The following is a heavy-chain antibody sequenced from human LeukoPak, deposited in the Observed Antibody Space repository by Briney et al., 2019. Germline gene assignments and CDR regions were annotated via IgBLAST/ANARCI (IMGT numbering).Heavy chain of an antibody. CDR2: IYSGGST. D-gene: IGHD3-16*01. J-gene: IGHJ4*02. V-gene: IGHV3-53*01. CDR3: ARGGGDY. CDR1: GFTVSSNY. Sequence: PGGSLRLSCAVSGFTVSSNYMNWVRQAPGKGLEWVSVIYSGGSTYYADSVKGRFTISRDSSKNTLYLQMNSLRAEDTAVYYCARGGGDYWGQGALVTVSS.